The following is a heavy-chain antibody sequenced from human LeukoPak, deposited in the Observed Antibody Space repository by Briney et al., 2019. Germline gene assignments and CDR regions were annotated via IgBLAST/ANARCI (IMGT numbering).Heavy chain of an antibody. CDR1: GFIFGGYT. Sequence: GGSLRLSCAGSGFIFGGYTMNWVRQAPGKGLEWLSYISASGGNILYADSVKGRFSISRDNAKNSVYLQMDSLRAEDTAVYYCASRRSGWPNDAFDIWGQGTMVTVTS. J-gene: IGHJ3*02. CDR3: ASRRSGWPNDAFDI. V-gene: IGHV3-48*01. CDR2: ISASGGNI. D-gene: IGHD6-19*01.